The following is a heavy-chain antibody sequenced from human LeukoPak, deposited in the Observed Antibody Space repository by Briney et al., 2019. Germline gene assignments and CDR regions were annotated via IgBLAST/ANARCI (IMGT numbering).Heavy chain of an antibody. V-gene: IGHV3-30-3*01. J-gene: IGHJ4*02. CDR3: ARPYDSSGYPIPWALDY. CDR2: ISYDGSNK. CDR1: GFTFSSYA. D-gene: IGHD3-22*01. Sequence: GGSLRLSCAASGFTFSSYAMHWVRQAPGKGLEWVAVISYDGSNKYYADSVKGRFTISRDNSKNTLYLQMNSLRAEDTAVYYCARPYDSSGYPIPWALDYWGQGTLVTVSS.